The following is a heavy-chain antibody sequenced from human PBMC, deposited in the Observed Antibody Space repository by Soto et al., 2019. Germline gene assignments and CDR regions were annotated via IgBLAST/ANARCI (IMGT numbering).Heavy chain of an antibody. V-gene: IGHV3-30*18. CDR2: ISDHGVNK. Sequence: QVQLVESGGGVVYPGRSLRLSCTASGFSFSSYGVHWVRQAPGKGLEWVAVISDHGVNKYYADSVNGRFTISRDNSKNMVFLQVNSLRVEDTAVYYCGKYSDYGDHRDWFDPWGQGTLVTVSS. CDR1: GFSFSSYG. J-gene: IGHJ5*02. CDR3: GKYSDYGDHRDWFDP. D-gene: IGHD4-17*01.